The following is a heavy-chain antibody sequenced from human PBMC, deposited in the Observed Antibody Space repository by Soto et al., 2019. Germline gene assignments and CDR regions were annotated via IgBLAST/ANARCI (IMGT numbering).Heavy chain of an antibody. V-gene: IGHV3-23*01. CDR2: INPSGDST. Sequence: GGSLRLSCVASGFTFSRHGLSWVRQAPGKGLEWVSTINPSGDSTFYADSVKGRFTIARDNSKNTVYLQMNSLSVGDTAVYLCAKVDVSTAGSFDYWGQGALVTVSS. D-gene: IGHD6-13*01. CDR3: AKVDVSTAGSFDY. CDR1: GFTFSRHG. J-gene: IGHJ4*02.